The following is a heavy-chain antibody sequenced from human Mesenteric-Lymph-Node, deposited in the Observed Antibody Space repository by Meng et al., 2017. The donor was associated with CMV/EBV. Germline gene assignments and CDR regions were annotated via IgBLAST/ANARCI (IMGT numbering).Heavy chain of an antibody. CDR1: GDSISSNNAA. CDR2: TYYRSESYN. V-gene: IGHV6-1*02. Sequence: QRNHTGMRLVKSSQTRYVTCTISGDSISSNNAAWNWIRQSPSRGLEWLGRTYYRSESYNDYAVSVKSRISVNLDTSKNQLSPHLNFVTPEDTAVYYCAYFGDLPPLWWGQGTLVTVSS. D-gene: IGHD3-16*01. J-gene: IGHJ4*02. CDR3: AYFGDLPPLW.